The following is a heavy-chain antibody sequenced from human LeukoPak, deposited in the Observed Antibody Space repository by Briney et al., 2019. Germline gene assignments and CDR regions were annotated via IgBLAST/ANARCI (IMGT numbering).Heavy chain of an antibody. D-gene: IGHD6-6*01. V-gene: IGHV3-64*01. Sequence: LGGSLRLSCAASGFTFSSYAMHWVRQAPGKGLEYASGISTNGGSTFYANSVKGRFTISRDNSKNTLFLQMGSLRAEDMALYYCARGGTYSGSSLGDYWGQGTLVTVSS. CDR1: GFTFSSYA. CDR3: ARGGTYSGSSLGDY. J-gene: IGHJ4*02. CDR2: ISTNGGST.